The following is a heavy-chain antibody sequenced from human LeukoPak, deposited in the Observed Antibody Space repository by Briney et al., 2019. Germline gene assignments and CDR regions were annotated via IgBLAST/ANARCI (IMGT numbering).Heavy chain of an antibody. Sequence: SETLSLTCVVSGGSVSSGGYSWSWIRQPPGKGLEWIGYIYQSGSTYYNPSLKSRVTISIDRSKNQFSLRLSSVTAADTALYYCARRWTSAFNIWAKGQWSPSLQ. CDR2: IYQSGST. D-gene: IGHD4-23*01. CDR3: ARRWTSAFNI. J-gene: IGHJ3*02. CDR1: GGSVSSGGYS. V-gene: IGHV4-30-2*01.